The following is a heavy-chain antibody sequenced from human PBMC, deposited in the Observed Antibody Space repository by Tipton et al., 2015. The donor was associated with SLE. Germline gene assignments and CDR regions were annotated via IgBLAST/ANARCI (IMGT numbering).Heavy chain of an antibody. CDR1: GGPISSGGYY. CDR2: IYYSGST. CDR3: ARHNGVNLFDY. J-gene: IGHJ4*02. V-gene: IGHV4-61*08. Sequence: TLSLTCTVSGGPISSGGYYWSWIRQHPEKGLEWIGYIYYSGSTNYNPSLKSRVTISVDTSKNQFSLKLSSVTAADTAVYYCARHNGVNLFDYWGQGTLVTVSS. D-gene: IGHD2-8*01.